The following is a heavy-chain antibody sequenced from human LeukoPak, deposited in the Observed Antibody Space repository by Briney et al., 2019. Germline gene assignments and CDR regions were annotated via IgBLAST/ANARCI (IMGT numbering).Heavy chain of an antibody. CDR2: TSSSSSTI. J-gene: IGHJ4*02. Sequence: GGSLRLSCAASGFTFSSYSMNWVRQAPGKGLEWISYTSSSSSTIYYADSVKGRFTISRDNAKNSLYLQMNSLRAEDTAVYYCARGTYCSSTSCLDYWGQGTLVTVSS. CDR1: GFTFSSYS. D-gene: IGHD2-2*01. V-gene: IGHV3-48*01. CDR3: ARGTYCSSTSCLDY.